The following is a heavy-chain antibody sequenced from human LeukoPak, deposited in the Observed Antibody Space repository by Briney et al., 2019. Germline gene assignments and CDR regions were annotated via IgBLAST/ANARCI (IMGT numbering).Heavy chain of an antibody. CDR2: ISSSSSYI. CDR1: GFTVSSSY. Sequence: GGSLRLSCAASGFTVSSSYMSWVRQAPGKGLEWVSSISSSSSYIYYADSVKGRFTISRDDAKNSLYLQMNSLRAEDTAVYYCARGILLNWFDPWGQGTLVTVSS. J-gene: IGHJ5*02. V-gene: IGHV3-21*01. CDR3: ARGILLNWFDP.